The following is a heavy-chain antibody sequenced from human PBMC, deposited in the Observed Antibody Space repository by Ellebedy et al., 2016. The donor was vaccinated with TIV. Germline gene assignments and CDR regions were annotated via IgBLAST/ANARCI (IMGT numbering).Heavy chain of an antibody. CDR2: INHSGST. V-gene: IGHV4-39*07. CDR1: GGSISSSSYY. J-gene: IGHJ3*02. CDR3: ASQTGDDAFDI. Sequence: GSLRLSXTVSGGSISSSSYYWGWIRQPPGKGLEWIGEINHSGSTNYNPSLKSRVTISVDTSKNQFSLKLSSVTAADTAVYYCASQTGDDAFDIWGQGTMVTVSS. D-gene: IGHD1-1*01.